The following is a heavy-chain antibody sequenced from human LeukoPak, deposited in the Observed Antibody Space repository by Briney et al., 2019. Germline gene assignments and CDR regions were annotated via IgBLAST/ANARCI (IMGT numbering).Heavy chain of an antibody. D-gene: IGHD3-10*01. Sequence: GASVKVSCKASGYTFTSYDINWVRQATGKGLEWMGWMNPNSGNTGYAQKFQGRVTMTRNTSISTAYMELSSLRSKDTAVYYGARDPDSYDSGPPDVWGKGTTVTVSS. CDR1: GYTFTSYD. V-gene: IGHV1-8*01. J-gene: IGHJ6*04. CDR2: MNPNSGNT. CDR3: ARDPDSYDSGPPDV.